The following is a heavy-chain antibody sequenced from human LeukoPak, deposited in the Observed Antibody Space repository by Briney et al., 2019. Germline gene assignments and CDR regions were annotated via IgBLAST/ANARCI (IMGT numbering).Heavy chain of an antibody. CDR1: VGSLSSSSYY. Sequence: PSETLSLTCTVSVGSLSSSSYYWGWIRQPPGKGLEWIGSIYYSGDTYYNPSLKSRRVTISVDTSKNQFSLRLSSVTAADTAVYYCARHQWHYYYYMGVWGKGSTVTVSS. J-gene: IGHJ6*03. CDR3: ARHQWHYYYYMGV. CDR2: IYYSGDT. V-gene: IGHV4-39*01. D-gene: IGHD6-19*01.